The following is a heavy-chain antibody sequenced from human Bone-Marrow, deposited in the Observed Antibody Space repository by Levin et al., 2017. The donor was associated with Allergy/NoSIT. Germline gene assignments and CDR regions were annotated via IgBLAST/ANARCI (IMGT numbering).Heavy chain of an antibody. V-gene: IGHV4-30-2*01. D-gene: IGHD3-22*01. CDR1: GGSISSGGYS. CDR3: ARGGYYYDSSGPYFDY. Sequence: SETLSLTCAVSGGSISSGGYSWSWIRQPPGKGLEWIGYIYHSGSTYYNPSLKSRVTISVDRSKNQFSLKLSSVTAADTAVYYCARGGYYYDSSGPYFDYWGQGTLVTVSS. CDR2: IYHSGST. J-gene: IGHJ4*02.